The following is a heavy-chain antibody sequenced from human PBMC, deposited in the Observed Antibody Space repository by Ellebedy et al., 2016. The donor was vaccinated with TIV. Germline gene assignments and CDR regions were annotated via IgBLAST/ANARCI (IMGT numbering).Heavy chain of an antibody. CDR2: IYHRGST. Sequence: SETLSLXCTVSGASITNSYWSWLRQPPGKGLEYLGYIYHRGSTNYSPSLEGRVTMSIDTSKNQFSLKLTSVTAADTAVYYCAKYSGYDIFFDSWGHGTLVAVSS. D-gene: IGHD5-12*01. CDR3: AKYSGYDIFFDS. J-gene: IGHJ4*01. CDR1: GASITNSY. V-gene: IGHV4-59*01.